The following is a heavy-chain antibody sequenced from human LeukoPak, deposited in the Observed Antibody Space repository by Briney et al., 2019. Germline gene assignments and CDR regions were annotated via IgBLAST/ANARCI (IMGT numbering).Heavy chain of an antibody. J-gene: IGHJ3*02. V-gene: IGHV3-30*02. CDR3: ARTTSSTRKEAAAFDI. CDR1: GFTFSSYG. Sequence: GGSLRLSCAASGFTFSSYGMHWVRQAPGKGLEWVAFIRYDGNAKYYADSVKGRFTISRDNAKNSLYLQMNSLRAEDTAVYYCARTTSSTRKEAAAFDIWGQGTMVTVSS. CDR2: IRYDGNAK. D-gene: IGHD2-2*01.